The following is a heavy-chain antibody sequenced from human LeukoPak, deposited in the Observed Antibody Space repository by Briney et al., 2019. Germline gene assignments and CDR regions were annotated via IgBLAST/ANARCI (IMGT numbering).Heavy chain of an antibody. CDR3: ARDNYFDY. V-gene: IGHV3-7*04. J-gene: IGHJ4*02. CDR2: IKPDGSEK. CDR1: GFTFSRFW. Sequence: GGSLRLSCAASGFTFSRFWMGWVRQAPGKGLEWVANIKPDGSEKNYGDSVRGRFTISRDNARNSLYLQMNSLRAEDTAVYYCARDNYFDYWGQGTLVTVSS.